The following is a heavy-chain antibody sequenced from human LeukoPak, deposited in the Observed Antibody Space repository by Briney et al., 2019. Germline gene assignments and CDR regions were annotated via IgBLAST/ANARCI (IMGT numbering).Heavy chain of an antibody. J-gene: IGHJ5*02. Sequence: LTGGSLRLSCAASGFTVSSNYMSWVRQAPGKGLEWVSAISGSGGSTYYADSVKGRFTISRDNSKNTLYLQMNSLRAEDTAVYYCAKVANYYGSGFDPWGQGTLVTVSS. CDR1: GFTVSSNY. V-gene: IGHV3-23*01. CDR2: ISGSGGST. D-gene: IGHD3-10*01. CDR3: AKVANYYGSGFDP.